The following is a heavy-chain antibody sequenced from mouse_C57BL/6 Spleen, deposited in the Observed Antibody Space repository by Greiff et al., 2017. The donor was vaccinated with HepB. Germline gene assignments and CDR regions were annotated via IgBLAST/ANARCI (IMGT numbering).Heavy chain of an antibody. V-gene: IGHV1-78*01. CDR1: GYTFTDHT. J-gene: IGHJ4*01. Sequence: VQLQQSDAELVKPGASVKISCKVSGYTFTDHTIHWMKQRPEQGLEWIGYIYPRDGSTKYNEKFKGKATLTADKSSSTAYMQLNSLTSEDSAVYCFARSEDYYWPYYAMDYWGQGTSVTVSS. CDR2: IYPRDGST. D-gene: IGHD1-1*01. CDR3: ARSEDYYWPYYAMDY.